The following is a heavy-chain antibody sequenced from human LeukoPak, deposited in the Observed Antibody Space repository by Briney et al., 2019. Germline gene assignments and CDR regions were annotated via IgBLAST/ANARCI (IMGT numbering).Heavy chain of an antibody. CDR3: ARAGGSTVSHSDY. Sequence: PGGSLRLSCAASGFTFSSYSMNWIRQAPGKGLEWVSSISSSTSYIYYADSVKGRFTISKDNAKNSLYLQMDSLRAEDTAVYYCARAGGSTVSHSDYWGQGTLVTVSS. CDR1: GFTFSSYS. V-gene: IGHV3-21*01. D-gene: IGHD4-17*01. J-gene: IGHJ4*02. CDR2: ISSSTSYI.